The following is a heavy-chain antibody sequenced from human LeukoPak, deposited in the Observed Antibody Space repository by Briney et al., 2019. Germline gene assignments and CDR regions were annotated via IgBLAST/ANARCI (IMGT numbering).Heavy chain of an antibody. Sequence: SETLSLTCTVSGGSISSGSYYWSWIRQPAGKGLEWIGRIYTSGSTNYNPSLKSRVTLSVDTSKNQFSLKLSSVTAADTAVYYCAKETVAGGYNWFDPWGQGTLVTVSS. D-gene: IGHD6-19*01. J-gene: IGHJ5*02. CDR1: GGSISSGSYY. CDR2: IYTSGST. V-gene: IGHV4-61*02. CDR3: AKETVAGGYNWFDP.